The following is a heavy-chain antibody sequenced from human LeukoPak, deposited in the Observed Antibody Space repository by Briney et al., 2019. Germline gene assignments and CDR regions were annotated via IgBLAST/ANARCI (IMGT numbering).Heavy chain of an antibody. D-gene: IGHD3-3*01. Sequence: PGGSLRLSCATSGFTFSNYAMSWVRQAPGKGLEWVAVISYDGSNKYYADSVKGRFTISRDNSKNTLYLQMNSLRAEDTAVYYCARDRRITIFGVVSFFSPIDYWGQGTLVTVSS. J-gene: IGHJ4*02. CDR1: GFTFSNYA. V-gene: IGHV3-30-3*01. CDR3: ARDRRITIFGVVSFFSPIDY. CDR2: ISYDGSNK.